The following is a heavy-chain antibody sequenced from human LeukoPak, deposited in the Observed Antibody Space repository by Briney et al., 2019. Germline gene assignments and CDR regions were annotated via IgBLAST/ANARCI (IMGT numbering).Heavy chain of an antibody. CDR2: IYYSGST. CDR1: GGSISSYY. CDR3: ARYSSSSGLLDY. J-gene: IGHJ4*02. V-gene: IGHV4-59*08. Sequence: PSETLSLTCTVSGGSISSYYWSWIRQPPGKGLEWIGYIYYSGSTNYNPSLKSRVTISVDTSKSQFSLELNSVTAADTAVYYCARYSSSSGLLDYWGQGTLVTVSS. D-gene: IGHD6-6*01.